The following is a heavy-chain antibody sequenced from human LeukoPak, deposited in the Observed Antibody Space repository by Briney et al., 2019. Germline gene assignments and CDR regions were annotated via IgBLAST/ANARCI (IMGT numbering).Heavy chain of an antibody. CDR3: ASPYDILTGGGYYYGMDV. D-gene: IGHD3-9*01. CDR2: IIPISGTA. CDR1: GGTFSSYA. Sequence: SVKVSCKASGGTFSSYAISWVRQAPGQGLEWMGGIIPISGTANYAQKFQGRVTITADESTITAYMELSSLRSEDTAVYYCASPYDILTGGGYYYGMDVWGQGTTVTVSS. J-gene: IGHJ6*02. V-gene: IGHV1-69*13.